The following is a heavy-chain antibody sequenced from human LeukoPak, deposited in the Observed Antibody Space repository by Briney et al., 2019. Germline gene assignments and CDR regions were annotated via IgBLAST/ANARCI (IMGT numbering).Heavy chain of an antibody. CDR2: ISYDGSNK. J-gene: IGHJ4*02. D-gene: IGHD2-15*01. CDR1: GFTFSSYA. Sequence: PGGSLRLSCAASGFTFSSYAMTWVRQAPGKGLEWVAVISYDGSNKYYADSVKGRFTISRDNSKNTLYLQMNSLRAEDTAVYYCASAILGYCSGGSCYAGDYWGQGTLVTVSS. V-gene: IGHV3-30*04. CDR3: ASAILGYCSGGSCYAGDY.